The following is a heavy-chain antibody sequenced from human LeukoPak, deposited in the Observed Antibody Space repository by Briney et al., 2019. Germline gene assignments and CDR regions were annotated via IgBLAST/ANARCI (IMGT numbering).Heavy chain of an antibody. CDR1: GYTFTSYG. D-gene: IGHD3-10*01. J-gene: IGHJ3*02. CDR3: ARDRVRGPRTYYNGSGSLGNDAFDI. Sequence: ASVKVSCKASGYTFTSYGISWVRQAPGQGLEWMGWISAYNGNTNYAQKLQGRVTMTTDTSTSTAYMELRSLRSDDTAVYYCARDRVRGPRTYYNGSGSLGNDAFDIWGQGTMVTVSS. V-gene: IGHV1-18*01. CDR2: ISAYNGNT.